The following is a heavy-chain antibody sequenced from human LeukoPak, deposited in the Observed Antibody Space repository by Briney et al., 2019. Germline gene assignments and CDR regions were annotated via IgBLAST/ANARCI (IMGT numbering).Heavy chain of an antibody. J-gene: IGHJ3*02. CDR2: ISSSGSTI. D-gene: IGHD6-6*01. CDR3: AREYSSSSGRAFDS. CDR1: GFTFSDYY. Sequence: PGGSLRLSCAASGFTFSDYYMSWIRQAPGKGLEWVSYISSSGSTIYYADSVKGRFTISRDNAKNSLYLQMNSLRAEDTAVYYCAREYSSSSGRAFDSWGQGTMVTVSS. V-gene: IGHV3-11*04.